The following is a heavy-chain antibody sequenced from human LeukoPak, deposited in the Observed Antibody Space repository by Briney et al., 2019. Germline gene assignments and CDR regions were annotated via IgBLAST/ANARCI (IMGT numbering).Heavy chain of an antibody. D-gene: IGHD6-13*01. Sequence: GGSLRLSCAASGFTFSSYWMHWVRQAPGKGLVWVSRINSDGSSTSDADSVKGRFTISRDNAKKKLYLQMNSLRVEGTAVYYCGRDVYSSTWTTYYYYMDVWGKGTTVTISS. V-gene: IGHV3-74*01. CDR1: GFTFSSYW. CDR3: GRDVYSSTWTTYYYYMDV. J-gene: IGHJ6*03. CDR2: INSDGSST.